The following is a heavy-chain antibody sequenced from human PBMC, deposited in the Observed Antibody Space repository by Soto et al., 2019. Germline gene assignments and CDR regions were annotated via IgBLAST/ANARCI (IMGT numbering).Heavy chain of an antibody. Sequence: QVQLVQSGAEVKKPGSSVKVSCKASGGTFSSYAISWVRQAPGQGLEWMGGIIPIFGTANYAQKFQGRVTITADESTSTAYMELSSLRSEDTAVYYCARARYRGYDLLFVYYYYGMDVWGQGTTVTVSS. D-gene: IGHD5-12*01. CDR1: GGTFSSYA. J-gene: IGHJ6*02. CDR3: ARARYRGYDLLFVYYYYGMDV. CDR2: IIPIFGTA. V-gene: IGHV1-69*01.